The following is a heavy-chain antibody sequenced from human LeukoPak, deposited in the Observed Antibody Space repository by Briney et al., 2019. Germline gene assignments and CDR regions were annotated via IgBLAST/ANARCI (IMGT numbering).Heavy chain of an antibody. CDR3: ARDRGYCSSTSCYDYYMDV. J-gene: IGHJ6*03. Sequence: SETLSLTXTVSGGSISSYYWSWIRQPPGKGLEWIGYIYYSGSTNYNPSLKSRVTISVDTSKNQFSLKLSSVTAADTAVYYCARDRGYCSSTSCYDYYMDVWGKGTTVTVSS. D-gene: IGHD2-2*01. V-gene: IGHV4-59*12. CDR2: IYYSGST. CDR1: GGSISSYY.